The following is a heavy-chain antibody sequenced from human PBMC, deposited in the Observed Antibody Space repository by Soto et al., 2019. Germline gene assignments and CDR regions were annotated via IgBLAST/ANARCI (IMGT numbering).Heavy chain of an antibody. CDR1: GVPFSSYG. J-gene: IGHJ4*02. D-gene: IGHD5-12*01. CDR2: ISYDGSNK. CDR3: AKKTSSGYDFDY. Sequence: GGSLRLSCAASGVPFSSYGMHWVRQAPGKGLEWVAVISYDGSNKYYADSVKGRFTISRDNSKNTLYLQMNSLRAEDTAVYYCAKKTSSGYDFDYWGQGTLVTVSS. V-gene: IGHV3-30*18.